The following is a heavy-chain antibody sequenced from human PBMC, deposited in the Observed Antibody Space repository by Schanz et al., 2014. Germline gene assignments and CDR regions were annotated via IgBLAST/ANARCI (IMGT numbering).Heavy chain of an antibody. CDR2: ISGSSIHK. J-gene: IGHJ6*02. CDR3: ARFLARYQYYGVDV. CDR1: GFTFSDYY. V-gene: IGHV3-11*03. Sequence: PGGSLRLSCAASGFTFSDYYMAWIRQAPGKGLEWVSHISGSSIHKNYADSVKGRFSISRDNGETSVYLQINSLRVEDTAVYYCARFLARYQYYGVDVWGQGTTV. D-gene: IGHD3-3*01.